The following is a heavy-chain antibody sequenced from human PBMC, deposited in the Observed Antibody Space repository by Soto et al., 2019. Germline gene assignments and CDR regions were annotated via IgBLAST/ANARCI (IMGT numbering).Heavy chain of an antibody. CDR3: ARSKRFTLTTFLPYFDY. J-gene: IGHJ4*02. D-gene: IGHD4-17*01. Sequence: PSETLSLTCAVYGGSFSGYYWSWIRPPPGKGLEWIGEINHSGSTNYNPSLKGRVTISVDTSKNPFSLKLSSVTAADTAVYYCARSKRFTLTTFLPYFDYWGQGTLVTVSS. CDR2: INHSGST. V-gene: IGHV4-34*01. CDR1: GGSFSGYY.